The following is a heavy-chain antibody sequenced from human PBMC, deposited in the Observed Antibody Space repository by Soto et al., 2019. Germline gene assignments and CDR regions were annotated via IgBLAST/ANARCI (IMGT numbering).Heavy chain of an antibody. J-gene: IGHJ5*02. Sequence: SETLSLTCTVSGGSISSSSYYWGWIRQPPGKGLEWIGSIYYSGSTYYNPSLKSRVTISVDTSKNQFSLKLSSVTAADTAVYYCARQGKAVAGPDIDPWGQGTLVTVSS. CDR1: GGSISSSSYY. CDR3: ARQGKAVAGPDIDP. CDR2: IYYSGST. V-gene: IGHV4-39*01. D-gene: IGHD6-19*01.